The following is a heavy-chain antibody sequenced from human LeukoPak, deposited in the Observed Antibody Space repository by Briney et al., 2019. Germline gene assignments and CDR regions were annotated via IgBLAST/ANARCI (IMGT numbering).Heavy chain of an antibody. Sequence: SETLSLTWTVAAGSVVSYYCGWVRQPPGKGLEWIGYIHYSGYTTYSPSLRSRVTISVDTSKNQSSLKLSSVTAADTAVYYCARETSQKGAHYLDVWGKGTTITISS. J-gene: IGHJ6*03. CDR2: IHYSGYT. CDR3: ARETSQKGAHYLDV. CDR1: AGSVVSYY. D-gene: IGHD3-16*01. V-gene: IGHV4-59*02.